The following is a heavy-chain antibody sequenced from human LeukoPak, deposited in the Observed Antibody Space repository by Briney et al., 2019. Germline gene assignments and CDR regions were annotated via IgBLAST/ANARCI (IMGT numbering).Heavy chain of an antibody. D-gene: IGHD3-16*01. CDR3: ARNSRVGGRLTFGVYADY. CDR1: GGSISSSVYY. Sequence: KPSETLSLTCTVSGGSISSSVYYWGWIRQPPGKGLKWIGSIYYRGSTYYNPALQSRVTISVDTSKNQFSLRLSSVTAADTAVYFCARNSRVGGRLTFGVYADYWGQGTLVTVSS. J-gene: IGHJ4*02. V-gene: IGHV4-39*01. CDR2: IYYRGST.